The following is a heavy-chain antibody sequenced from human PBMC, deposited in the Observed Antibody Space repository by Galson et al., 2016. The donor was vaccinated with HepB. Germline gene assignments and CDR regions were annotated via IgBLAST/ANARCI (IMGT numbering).Heavy chain of an antibody. CDR1: GFTFTNAW. D-gene: IGHD3-10*01. J-gene: IGHJ4*02. Sequence: LRLSCAASGFTFTNAWMSWVRPAPGKGLEWISYITSSGSTIYYADSVKGRFTISRDNAQNSLYLQMNNLRPEDTAVYYCARDYGPGGQVQKYDYWGQGTLVTVSS. CDR3: ARDYGPGGQVQKYDY. V-gene: IGHV3-11*01. CDR2: ITSSGSTI.